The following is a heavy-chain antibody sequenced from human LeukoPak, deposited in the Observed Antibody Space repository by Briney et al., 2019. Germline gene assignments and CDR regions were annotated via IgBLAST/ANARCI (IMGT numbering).Heavy chain of an antibody. CDR2: ITGTGGST. D-gene: IGHD6-19*01. CDR1: GFSLSTYG. J-gene: IGHJ4*02. Sequence: QPGASLRLSCAASGFSLSTYGVSWVRQPPGKGLEWVSGITGTGGSTYYADSVKGRFTVSRDTSKNTLYLQMNSLGAEDTAIYYCAKDHGTAVAGFYYWGQGTLVTVSS. V-gene: IGHV3-23*01. CDR3: AKDHGTAVAGFYY.